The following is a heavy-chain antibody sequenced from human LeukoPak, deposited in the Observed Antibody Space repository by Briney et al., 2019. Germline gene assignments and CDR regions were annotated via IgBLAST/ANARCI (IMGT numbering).Heavy chain of an antibody. CDR2: VYTSGST. J-gene: IGHJ6*03. D-gene: IGHD3-3*01. Sequence: SETLSLTCTVSGGSITSGSYYWSWIRQPAGKGLEWIGRVYTSGSTNYSPSLKGRATISVDTSKNQFSLKLSSVTAADTAVYYCARGPDYDFWSGYYGPSYYYYMDVWGKGTTVTVSS. V-gene: IGHV4-61*02. CDR3: ARGPDYDFWSGYYGPSYYYYMDV. CDR1: GGSITSGSYY.